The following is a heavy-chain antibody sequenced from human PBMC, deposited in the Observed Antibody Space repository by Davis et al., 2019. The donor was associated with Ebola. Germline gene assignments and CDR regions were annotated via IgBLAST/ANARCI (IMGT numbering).Heavy chain of an antibody. CDR2: ISSSSSYI. Sequence: GESLKISCAASGFTFSSYSMNWVRQAPGKGLERVSSISSSSSYIYYADSVKGRFTISRDNAKNSLYLQMNSLRAEDAAVYYCARLYYDSSGYLGGWFDPWGQGTLVTVSS. D-gene: IGHD3-22*01. V-gene: IGHV3-21*01. CDR3: ARLYYDSSGYLGGWFDP. CDR1: GFTFSSYS. J-gene: IGHJ5*02.